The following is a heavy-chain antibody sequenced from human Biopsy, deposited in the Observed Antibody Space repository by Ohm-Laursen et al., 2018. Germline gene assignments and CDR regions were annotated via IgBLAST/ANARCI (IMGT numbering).Heavy chain of an antibody. V-gene: IGHV1-2*02. CDR2: INPNSGNA. CDR3: ARVPAYPSIDGYYGLDL. CDR1: GYTFAGYY. D-gene: IGHD3-9*01. J-gene: IGHJ6*02. Sequence: VASVKVSCKASGYTFAGYYLHWVRQAPGHGLEWMGWINPNSGNANYAQSFQGRLTVTRDTSISTAYMELTSLTFDDTAIYYCARVPAYPSIDGYYGLDLWGQGTTVNVSS.